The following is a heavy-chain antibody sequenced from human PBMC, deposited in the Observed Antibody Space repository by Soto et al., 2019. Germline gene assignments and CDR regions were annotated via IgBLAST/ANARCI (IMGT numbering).Heavy chain of an antibody. CDR1: CASIDSKSYY. CDR2: IFYAGDT. J-gene: IGHJ6*02. D-gene: IGHD3-9*01. CDR3: ARLDLAYYGMDV. V-gene: IGHV4-39*01. Sequence: QLQLQESGPGLVKPSATLSLTCSVSCASIDSKSYYWAWIRQPPGKGLEWIGNIFYAGDTYYSPSLKSRLTISVDLSQKQFSLSLSSVTAADTALYYCARLDLAYYGMDVWGQGATILVSS.